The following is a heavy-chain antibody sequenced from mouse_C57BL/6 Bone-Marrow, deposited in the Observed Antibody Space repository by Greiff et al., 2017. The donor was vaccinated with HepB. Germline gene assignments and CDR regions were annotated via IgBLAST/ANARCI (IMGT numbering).Heavy chain of an antibody. CDR1: GYTFTNYW. CDR2: IYPGGGYT. CDR3: ARYSNGWYFDV. D-gene: IGHD2-5*01. J-gene: IGHJ1*03. Sequence: VQLVESGAELVRPGTSVKMSCKASGYTFTNYWIGWAKQRPGHGLEWIGDIYPGGGYTNYNEKFKGKATLTADKSSSTAYMQFSSLTSDDSAIYYCARYSNGWYFDVWGTGTTVTVSS. V-gene: IGHV1-63*01.